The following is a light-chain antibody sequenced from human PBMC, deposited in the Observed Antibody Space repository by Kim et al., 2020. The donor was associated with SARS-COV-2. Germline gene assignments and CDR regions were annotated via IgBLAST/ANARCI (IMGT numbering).Light chain of an antibody. CDR3: QSYDSSLSGYV. J-gene: IGLJ1*01. V-gene: IGLV1-40*01. CDR2: GNS. CDR1: SSIIGAGYG. Sequence: RITSACTGDSSIIGAGYGVHWYQQLPGTAPKRLIYGNSNRPSGVPDRFSGSKSGTSASLAITGLQAEDEADYYCQSYDSSLSGYVFGTGTKVTVL.